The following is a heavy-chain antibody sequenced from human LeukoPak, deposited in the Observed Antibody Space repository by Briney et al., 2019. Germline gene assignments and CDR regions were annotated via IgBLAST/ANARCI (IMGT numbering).Heavy chain of an antibody. CDR1: GFTFSSYS. Sequence: GGSLRLSCAASGFTFSSYSMNWVRQAPGKGLEWVSYISTSGNTIYYADSVKGRFTMSRDNAKKSLFLQMDRLRADDTAAYHCARGPLIAVTGTGYWGQGTLVTVSS. V-gene: IGHV3-48*04. D-gene: IGHD6-19*01. CDR2: ISTSGNTI. CDR3: ARGPLIAVTGTGY. J-gene: IGHJ4*02.